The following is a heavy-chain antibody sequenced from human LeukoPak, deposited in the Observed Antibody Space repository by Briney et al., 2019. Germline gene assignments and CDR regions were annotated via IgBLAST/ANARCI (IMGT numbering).Heavy chain of an antibody. D-gene: IGHD3-9*01. V-gene: IGHV4-4*07. CDR1: YGSTSYYI. J-gene: IGHJ3*01. CDR3: ARDRGGYYDIFGTG. CDR2: IYADCGT. Sequence: SETMSFTCAVAYGSTSYYIGCWLQMPGEGVVGWVVRIYADCGTKYSPSFQSRVTMPVDTPKNQFHLKLSPVTAADTAVYYCARDRGGYYDIFGTGWGQGTMVTVSS.